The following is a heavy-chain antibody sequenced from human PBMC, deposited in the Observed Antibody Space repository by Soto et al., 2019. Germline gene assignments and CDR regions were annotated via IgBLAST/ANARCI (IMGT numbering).Heavy chain of an antibody. CDR3: ARMGSPVTTNRLDY. Sequence: QVQLQESGPGLVKPSGTLSLTCDVSGASTSSGDWWSWVRQPPGQGLEWIGEIYHSGATNYNPSPESRVTMSVDKSKNQFSLQLTSVTAADTAVYYCARMGSPVTTNRLDYWGQGTLVAVSS. CDR2: IYHSGAT. J-gene: IGHJ4*02. V-gene: IGHV4-4*02. D-gene: IGHD4-17*01. CDR1: GASTSSGDW.